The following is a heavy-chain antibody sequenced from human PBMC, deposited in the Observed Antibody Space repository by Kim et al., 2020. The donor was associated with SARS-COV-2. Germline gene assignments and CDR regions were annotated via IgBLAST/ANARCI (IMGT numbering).Heavy chain of an antibody. Sequence: GGSLRLSCVASGFTVNNFAMSWVRQAPGKGLEWVSTDPGGGGRTFYADSVKGRFTISRDNSKNTVFLQMNSVRAEDTAVYYCAKAQPFSSGWYVFEDWGQGTLVTVSS. CDR2: DPGGGGRT. D-gene: IGHD6-19*01. J-gene: IGHJ4*02. V-gene: IGHV3-23*01. CDR1: GFTVNNFA. CDR3: AKAQPFSSGWYVFED.